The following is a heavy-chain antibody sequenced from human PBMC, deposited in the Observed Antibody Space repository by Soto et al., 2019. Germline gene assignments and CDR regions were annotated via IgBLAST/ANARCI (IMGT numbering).Heavy chain of an antibody. CDR2: IWYDGSNK. CDR3: ARQLHSINSIAVAPDY. D-gene: IGHD6-19*01. CDR1: GFTFSSYG. J-gene: IGHJ4*02. V-gene: IGHV3-33*01. Sequence: GGSLRLSCAASGFTFSSYGMHWVRQAPGKGLEWVAVIWYDGSNKYYADSVKGRFTISRDNSKNTLYLQMNSLRAEDTAVYYCARQLHSINSIAVAPDYWGQGTLVTVSS.